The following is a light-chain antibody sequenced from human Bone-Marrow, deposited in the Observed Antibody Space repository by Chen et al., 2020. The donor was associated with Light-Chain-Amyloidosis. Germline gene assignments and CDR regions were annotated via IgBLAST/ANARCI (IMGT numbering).Light chain of an antibody. J-gene: IGKJ5*01. CDR1: QSVGNNF. V-gene: IGKV3-20*01. CDR2: RAS. CDR3: QQYANSPIT. Sequence: EIALTQSPGTLSVSPGERTTLFCRASQSVGNNFLAWYQQKPGQSPRLLIYRASARATGTPDRFGGSGSGTDFTLTVTRLEPDDSAVYYCQQYANSPITFGHGTRLEIK.